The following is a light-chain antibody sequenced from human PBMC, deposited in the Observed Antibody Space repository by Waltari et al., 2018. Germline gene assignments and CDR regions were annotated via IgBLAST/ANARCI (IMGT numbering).Light chain of an antibody. V-gene: IGLV3-19*01. CDR2: GKN. J-gene: IGLJ2*01. CDR1: RLRSYY. CDR3: NSRDSSGNHLRV. Sequence: SSELTQDPAVSVALGQTVRITCQGDRLRSYYASLYQQKPGQAPVLVIYGKNNRPSGIPDRFSGSSSGNTASLTITGAQAEDEADYYCNSRDSSGNHLRVFGGGTKLTVL.